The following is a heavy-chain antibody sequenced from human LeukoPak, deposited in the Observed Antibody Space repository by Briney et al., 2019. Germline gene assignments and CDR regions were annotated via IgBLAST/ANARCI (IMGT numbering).Heavy chain of an antibody. D-gene: IGHD2-2*01. CDR3: ARHADVPLAEYFQH. V-gene: IGHV4-34*01. CDR2: INHSGST. J-gene: IGHJ1*01. Sequence: SETLSLTCAVDGGTFSGYYWSWIRQPPGKGLEWIGEINHSGSTNYNPSLKSRVTISVDTSKNQFSLKLSSVTAADTAVYYCARHADVPLAEYFQHWGQGTLVTVSS. CDR1: GGTFSGYY.